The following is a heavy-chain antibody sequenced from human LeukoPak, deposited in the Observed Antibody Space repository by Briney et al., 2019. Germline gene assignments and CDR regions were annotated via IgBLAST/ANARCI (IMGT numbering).Heavy chain of an antibody. D-gene: IGHD1-14*01. CDR2: VKSDGTAT. V-gene: IGHV3-74*01. CDR3: VRKFATGD. J-gene: IGHJ4*02. CDR1: GFTFSSHL. Sequence: GGCLRLSCAASGFTFSSHLMHWVRQAQGTGLVWVSSVKSDGTATNYADSVKGRFTISRDNTKNTLYLQMNSLRVEDTAVYYCVRKFATGDWGQGTLVTVSS.